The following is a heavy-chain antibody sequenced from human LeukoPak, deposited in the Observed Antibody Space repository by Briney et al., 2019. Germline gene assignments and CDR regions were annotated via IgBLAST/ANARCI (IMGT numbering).Heavy chain of an antibody. J-gene: IGHJ4*02. CDR1: GFTFSNNA. D-gene: IGHD1-1*01. V-gene: IGHV3-23*01. CDR3: ARDERAALDS. Sequence: PGGSLRLSCEASGFTFSNNAMNWVRQAPGKGLEWVSAIRGGGTYTYYADSVKGRFTVSRENSKSTVYLQMNSLRVEDTAIYYCARDERAALDSWGQGTLVTVSS. CDR2: IRGGGTYT.